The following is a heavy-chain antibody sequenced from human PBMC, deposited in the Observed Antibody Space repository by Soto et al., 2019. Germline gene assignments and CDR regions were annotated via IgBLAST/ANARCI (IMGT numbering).Heavy chain of an antibody. V-gene: IGHV3-30*18. CDR1: GFTFSSYG. D-gene: IGHD1-7*01. J-gene: IGHJ4*02. CDR2: ISYDGSNK. CDR3: AKDQGITGTRGHFDY. Sequence: GGSLRLSCAASGFTFSSYGMHWGRQAPGKGLEWVAVISYDGSNKYYADSVKGRFTISRDNSKNTLYLQMNSLRAEDTAVYYCAKDQGITGTRGHFDYWGQGTLVTVSS.